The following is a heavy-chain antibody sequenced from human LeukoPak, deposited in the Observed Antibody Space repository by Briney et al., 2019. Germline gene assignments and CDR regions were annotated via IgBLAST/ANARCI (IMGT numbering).Heavy chain of an antibody. CDR3: ARVVYGSGSYFYYYGMDV. CDR1: GGTFSSYA. CDR2: IIPILGTA. Sequence: EASVKDSCKASGGTFSSYAISWVRQAPGQGLEWMGGIIPILGTANYAQKFQGRVTITADESTSTAYMELSSLRSEDTAVYYCARVVYGSGSYFYYYGMDVWGQGTTVTVSS. D-gene: IGHD1-26*01. V-gene: IGHV1-69*13. J-gene: IGHJ6*02.